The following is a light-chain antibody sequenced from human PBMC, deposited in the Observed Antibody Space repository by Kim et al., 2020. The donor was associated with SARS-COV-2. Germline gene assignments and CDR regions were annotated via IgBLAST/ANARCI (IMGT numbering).Light chain of an antibody. CDR2: DAS. Sequence: LSPGERAHLSCRASRSVTTNLAWYHQKPGQPPRLLTYDASNRATGIPARFSGSGSGTEFTLTISSLEPEDFAVYYCQQRESWPLTFGGGTKVDIK. V-gene: IGKV3-11*01. J-gene: IGKJ4*01. CDR3: QQRESWPLT. CDR1: RSVTTN.